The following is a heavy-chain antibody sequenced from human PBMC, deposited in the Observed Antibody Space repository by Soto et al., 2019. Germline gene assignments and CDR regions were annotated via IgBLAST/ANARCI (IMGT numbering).Heavy chain of an antibody. CDR3: ARGGRVAVAGAAIDY. V-gene: IGHV3-33*08. CDR1: GFIFSTYG. J-gene: IGHJ4*02. CDR2: IWYDGSNK. D-gene: IGHD6-19*01. Sequence: QVQLVESGGGVVQPGRSLRLSCAASGFIFSTYGMHWVRQAPGKGLEWVAGIWYDGSNKYYEDSVKGRFTISRDNSKNTMDRQMNSLRAEDTAVFYCARGGRVAVAGAAIDYWGQGTLVTVSS.